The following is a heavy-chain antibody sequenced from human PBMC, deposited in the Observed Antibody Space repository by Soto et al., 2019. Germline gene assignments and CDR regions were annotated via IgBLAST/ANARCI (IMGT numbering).Heavy chain of an antibody. J-gene: IGHJ4*02. Sequence: GPGKTSETLSLTCTVAGVSVSSDSFYWAWIRQPSGKGLEWIGFGSYSGTTNYKPSLKSRVTISVDTSRSQISLKVSSLTAADTAVYYCARGATVTQYDYWGQGTLVTVSS. CDR1: GVSVSSDSFY. D-gene: IGHD4-17*01. V-gene: IGHV4-61*01. CDR3: ARGATVTQYDY. CDR2: GSYSGTT.